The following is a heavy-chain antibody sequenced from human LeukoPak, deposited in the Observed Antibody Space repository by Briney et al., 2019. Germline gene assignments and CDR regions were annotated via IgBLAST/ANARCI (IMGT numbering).Heavy chain of an antibody. D-gene: IGHD2-2*01. Sequence: SETLSLTCAVYGGSFSGYYWSWIRQPPGKGLEWIGEINHSGSTNYNPSLKSRVTISVDTSKNQFSLKLTSVTGADTAVYYCARLGPQYCSSTSCYQFDYWGQGTLVTVSS. CDR3: ARLGPQYCSSTSCYQFDY. CDR1: GGSFSGYY. V-gene: IGHV4-34*01. CDR2: INHSGST. J-gene: IGHJ4*02.